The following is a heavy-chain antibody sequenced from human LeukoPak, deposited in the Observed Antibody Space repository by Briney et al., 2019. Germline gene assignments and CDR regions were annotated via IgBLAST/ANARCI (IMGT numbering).Heavy chain of an antibody. D-gene: IGHD1-26*01. CDR3: ARDRRGWELLRRTLYYYMDV. CDR1: GFTFSSYS. J-gene: IGHJ6*03. CDR2: ISSSSSYI. V-gene: IGHV3-21*01. Sequence: KSGGSLRLSCAASGFTFSSYSMNWVRQAPGKGLEWVSSISSSSSYIYYADSVKGRFTISRDNAKNSLYLQMNSLRAEDTAVYYCARDRRGWELLRRTLYYYMDVWGKGTTVTVSS.